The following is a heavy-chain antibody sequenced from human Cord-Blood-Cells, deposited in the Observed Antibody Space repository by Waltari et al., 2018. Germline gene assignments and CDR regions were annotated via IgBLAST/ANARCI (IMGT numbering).Heavy chain of an antibody. Sequence: EVQLVESGGGLVQPGRSLRLSFAASGFTFDASAMHWVRQAPGKGLEWVSGISWNSGSIGYADSVKGRFTISRDNAKNSLYLQMNSLRAEDTALYYCAKDNYYYYYGMDVWGQGTTVTVSS. J-gene: IGHJ6*02. CDR2: ISWNSGSI. CDR3: AKDNYYYYYGMDV. V-gene: IGHV3-9*01. CDR1: GFTFDASA.